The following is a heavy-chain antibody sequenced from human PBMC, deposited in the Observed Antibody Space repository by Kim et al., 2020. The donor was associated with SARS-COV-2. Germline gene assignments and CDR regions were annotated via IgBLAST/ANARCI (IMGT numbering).Heavy chain of an antibody. J-gene: IGHJ4*02. D-gene: IGHD3-9*01. Sequence: GGSLRLSCAASGFTFSNAWMSWVRQAPGKGLEWVGRIKSKTDGGTTDYAAPVKGRFTISRDDSKNTLYLQMNSLKTEDTAVYYCTTDLYYDILTGYYWVSYWGQGTLVTVSS. CDR3: TTDLYYDILTGYYWVSY. CDR1: GFTFSNAW. V-gene: IGHV3-15*01. CDR2: IKSKTDGGTT.